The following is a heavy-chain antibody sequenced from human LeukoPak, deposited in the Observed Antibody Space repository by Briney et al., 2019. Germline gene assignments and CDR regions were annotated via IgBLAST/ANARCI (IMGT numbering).Heavy chain of an antibody. Sequence: SETLSLTCTVSGGSISSYYWSWIRQPPGKGLEWIGYIYYSGSTNYNPSLESRVTISVDTSKNQFSLKLSSVTAADTAVYYCARDHYGDYVLDYWGQGTLVTVSS. D-gene: IGHD4-17*01. CDR2: IYYSGST. CDR1: GGSISSYY. V-gene: IGHV4-59*01. CDR3: ARDHYGDYVLDY. J-gene: IGHJ4*02.